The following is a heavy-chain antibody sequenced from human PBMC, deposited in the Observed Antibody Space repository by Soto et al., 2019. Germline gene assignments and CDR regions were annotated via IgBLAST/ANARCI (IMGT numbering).Heavy chain of an antibody. CDR3: VKRGRNWGAFDF. D-gene: IGHD7-27*01. CDR2: IGGTDGDSDGVP. J-gene: IGHJ3*01. V-gene: IGHV3-23*01. Sequence: VQLLESGGDLVQPGGSLRLSCAASGFILNNYAMSWVRQAPGKGLEWVSTIGGTDGDSDGVPWYEDSVKGLFTISRDSSANTLFLHMDNLNAEDSALYYCVKRGRNWGAFDFWGQGTTVVVSS. CDR1: GFILNNYA.